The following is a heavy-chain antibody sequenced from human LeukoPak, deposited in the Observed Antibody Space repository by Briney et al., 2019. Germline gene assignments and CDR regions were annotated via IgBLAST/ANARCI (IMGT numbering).Heavy chain of an antibody. CDR1: GGSISSSNW. Sequence: SETLSLTCAVSGGSISSSNWWSWVRQPPGKGLEWIGEIYHSGSTNYNPSLKSRVTISVDKSKNQFSLKLSSVTAADTAVYYCARDWYSSSWYVSYYGMDVWAKGPRSPSP. V-gene: IGHV4-4*02. CDR3: ARDWYSSSWYVSYYGMDV. CDR2: IYHSGST. J-gene: IGHJ6*02. D-gene: IGHD6-13*01.